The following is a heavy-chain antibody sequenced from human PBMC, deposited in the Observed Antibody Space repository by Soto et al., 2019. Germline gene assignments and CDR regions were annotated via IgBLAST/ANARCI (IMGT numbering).Heavy chain of an antibody. CDR2: ISYDGSNK. CDR1: GFTFSSYA. V-gene: IGHV3-30-3*01. J-gene: IGHJ3*01. D-gene: IGHD6-13*01. Sequence: QVPLVESGGGVVQPGRSLRLSCAASGFTFSSYAMHWVRQAPGKGLEWVAVISYDGSNKYYADSVKGRFTISRDNSKNTLYLQMNSLRAEDTAVYYCAVRLIAAAGIEWGQGTMVTVSS. CDR3: AVRLIAAAGIE.